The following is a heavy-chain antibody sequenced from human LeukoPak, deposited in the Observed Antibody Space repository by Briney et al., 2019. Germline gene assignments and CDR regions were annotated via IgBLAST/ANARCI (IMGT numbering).Heavy chain of an antibody. V-gene: IGHV3-23*01. CDR3: AKSRGQSGYYYYGMDV. Sequence: QTGGSLRLSCAASGFTFSSYAMSWVRQAPGKGLEWVSVISGSGGATFYADSVKGRFTISRDNSKNTLYLQMNSLRADDTAVYYCAKSRGQSGYYYYGMDVWGQGTTVTVSS. D-gene: IGHD3-3*01. CDR1: GFTFSSYA. CDR2: ISGSGGAT. J-gene: IGHJ6*02.